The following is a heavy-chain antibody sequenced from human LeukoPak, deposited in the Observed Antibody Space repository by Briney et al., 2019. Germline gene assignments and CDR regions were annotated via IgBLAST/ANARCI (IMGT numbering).Heavy chain of an antibody. CDR1: GGSFSGYY. CDR2: INHSGST. J-gene: IGHJ6*02. V-gene: IGHV4-34*01. CDR3: ARESRWFHYYGMDV. D-gene: IGHD4-23*01. Sequence: PSETLSLTCAVYGGSFSGYYWSWIRQPPGKGLEWIGEINHSGSTNYNPSLKSRVTISVDTSKNQFSLKLSSVTAADTAVYYCARESRWFHYYGMDVWGQGTTVTVSS.